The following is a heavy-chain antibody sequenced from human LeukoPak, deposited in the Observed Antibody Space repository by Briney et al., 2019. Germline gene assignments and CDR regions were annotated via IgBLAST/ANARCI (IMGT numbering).Heavy chain of an antibody. CDR3: ARDYAYRMDV. CDR1: GYTLTELS. J-gene: IGHJ6*02. CDR2: FDPEDGET. Sequence: ASVKVSCKVSGYTLTELSMHWVRQAPGKGLEWMGGFDPEDGETIYAQRLQGRVTLTTDTSTSTAYMELRSLRSDDTAAYYCARDYAYRMDVWGQGTTVTVSS. V-gene: IGHV1-24*01. D-gene: IGHD1-26*01.